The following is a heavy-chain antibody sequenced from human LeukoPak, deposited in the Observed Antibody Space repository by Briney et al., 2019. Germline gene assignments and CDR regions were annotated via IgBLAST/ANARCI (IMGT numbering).Heavy chain of an antibody. CDR3: ARVAYRYCSSTSCYYGMDV. V-gene: IGHV3-30*03. Sequence: TGGSLRLSCAASGFTFSSYGMHWVRQAPGKGLEWVAVISYDGSNKYYADSVKGRFTISRDNSKNTLYLQMNSLRAEDTAVYYCARVAYRYCSSTSCYYGMDVWGQGTTVTVSS. CDR1: GFTFSSYG. J-gene: IGHJ6*02. CDR2: ISYDGSNK. D-gene: IGHD2-2*01.